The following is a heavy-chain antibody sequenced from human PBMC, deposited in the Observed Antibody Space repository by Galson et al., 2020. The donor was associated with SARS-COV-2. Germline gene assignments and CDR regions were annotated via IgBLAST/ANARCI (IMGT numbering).Heavy chain of an antibody. V-gene: IGHV4-39*07. J-gene: IGHJ5*02. Sequence: SETLSLTCTVSGGSIRSSNYYWGWLRQPPGKGLEWIGSVLNSGTTHYSPSLQRRVTISVDTSKNQFSLNLNSVTAADTAMYYCARDATSSGWYNWFDPWGQGTLVTVSS. CDR2: VLNSGTT. CDR3: ARDATSSGWYNWFDP. CDR1: GGSIRSSNYY. D-gene: IGHD6-19*01.